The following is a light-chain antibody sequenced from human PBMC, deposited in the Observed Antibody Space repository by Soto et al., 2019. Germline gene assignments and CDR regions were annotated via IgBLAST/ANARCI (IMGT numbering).Light chain of an antibody. V-gene: IGKV3-15*01. CDR3: QQYNDWPRT. J-gene: IGKJ5*01. CDR1: EIFSSN. Sequence: EIVMTQSPATLSVSPGETVTLSCRASEIFSSNLAWYQQRPGQAPRLLMYGVSTRDTGVPARFSGSASGTEFTLTISILQSEDFAVYFCQQYNDWPRTFGQGTRLEIK. CDR2: GVS.